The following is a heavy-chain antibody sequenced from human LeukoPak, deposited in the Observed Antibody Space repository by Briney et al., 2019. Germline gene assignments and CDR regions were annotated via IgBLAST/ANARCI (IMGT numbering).Heavy chain of an antibody. CDR1: GFTFSSYW. V-gene: IGHV3-74*01. J-gene: IGHJ4*02. D-gene: IGHD3-10*01. CDR2: IKTDGSST. Sequence: GGSLRLSCTASGFTFSSYWIHWVRQTPGKELVWVSRIKTDGSSTSYADSVRGRFTISRDNSKNTLYLQMNSLRAEDTAVYYCAKDFPVRGVIITAYYFDYWGQGTLVTVSS. CDR3: AKDFPVRGVIITAYYFDY.